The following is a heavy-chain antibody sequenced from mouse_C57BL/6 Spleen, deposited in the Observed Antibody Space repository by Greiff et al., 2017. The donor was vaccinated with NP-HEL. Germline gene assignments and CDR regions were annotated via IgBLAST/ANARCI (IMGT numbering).Heavy chain of an antibody. J-gene: IGHJ3*01. D-gene: IGHD2-4*01. CDR3: ARREDYYDYDGTWFAY. Sequence: EVQLVESGGGLVQPGGSLKLSCAASGFTFSDYGMAWVRQAPRKGPAWVAFISNLAYSIYYADTVTGRFTISIENAKNTLYLEMSSLRSEDTAMYYCARREDYYDYDGTWFAYWGQGTLVTVSA. V-gene: IGHV5-15*01. CDR1: GFTFSDYG. CDR2: ISNLAYSI.